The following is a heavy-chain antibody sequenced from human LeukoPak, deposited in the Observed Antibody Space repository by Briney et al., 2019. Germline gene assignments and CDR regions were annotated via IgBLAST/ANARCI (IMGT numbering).Heavy chain of an antibody. Sequence: ASVRVSCKASGYTFTNYDINWVRQASGQGLEWMGWISAYNGNTNYAQKLQGRVTMTTDTSTSTAYMELRSLRSDDTAVYYCARVHVLLWFGEVYYFDYWGQGTLVTVSS. CDR3: ARVHVLLWFGEVYYFDY. CDR2: ISAYNGNT. J-gene: IGHJ4*02. CDR1: GYTFTNYD. D-gene: IGHD3-10*01. V-gene: IGHV1-18*01.